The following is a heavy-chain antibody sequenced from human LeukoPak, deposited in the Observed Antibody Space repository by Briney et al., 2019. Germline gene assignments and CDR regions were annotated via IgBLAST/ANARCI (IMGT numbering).Heavy chain of an antibody. D-gene: IGHD5-18*01. V-gene: IGHV1-24*01. CDR2: FDPEDGET. CDR3: AGQLWSGYYFDY. CDR1: GYTLTELS. J-gene: IGHJ4*02. Sequence: GASVKVSCKVSGYTLTELSMHWVRQAPGKGLEWMGGFDPEDGETIYAQKFQGRVTMTEVTSTDTAYMELSSLRSEDTAVYYCAGQLWSGYYFDYWGQGTLVTVSS.